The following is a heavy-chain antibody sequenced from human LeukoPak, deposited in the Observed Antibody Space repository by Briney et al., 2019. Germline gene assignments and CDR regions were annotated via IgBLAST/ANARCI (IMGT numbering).Heavy chain of an antibody. CDR3: AGRSGNWNYVFDWFDP. J-gene: IGHJ5*02. V-gene: IGHV4-59*12. CDR1: GGSISSYY. CDR2: IYYSGST. D-gene: IGHD1-7*01. Sequence: SETLSLTCTVSGGSISSYYWSWIRQPPGKGLEWIGYIYYSGSTNYNPSLKSRVTISVDTSKNQFSLKLSSVTAADTAVYYCAGRSGNWNYVFDWFDPWGQGTLVTVSS.